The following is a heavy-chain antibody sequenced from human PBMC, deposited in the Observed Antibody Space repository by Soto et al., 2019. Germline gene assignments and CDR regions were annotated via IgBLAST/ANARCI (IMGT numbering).Heavy chain of an antibody. Sequence: ASVKVSCKASGYTFTSYAMHWVRQSPGQSLEWMGCINAGNGNTKYSQKFEGRVTITRDTSASTAYMELSSLRSEDTAVCDFARGVYCSSPSCLGVDFDYGGQGTLVTVPS. CDR1: GYTFTSYA. CDR3: ARGVYCSSPSCLGVDFDY. CDR2: INAGNGNT. D-gene: IGHD2-2*01. V-gene: IGHV1-3*01. J-gene: IGHJ4*02.